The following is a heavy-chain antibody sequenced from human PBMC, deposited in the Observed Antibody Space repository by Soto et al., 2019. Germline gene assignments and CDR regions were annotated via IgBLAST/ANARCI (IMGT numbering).Heavy chain of an antibody. V-gene: IGHV1-69*13. CDR3: ARQFDSDTTGYYYAY. J-gene: IGHJ4*02. CDR2: IMPIFGSA. D-gene: IGHD3-22*01. CDR1: GGTFSRNT. Sequence: ASVKVSCKASGGTFSRNTISWVRQAPGQGLEWMGGIMPIFGSANYAQKFQGRVTITADENTRTVYMELSRLRSEDTAVYYCARQFDSDTTGYYYAYWGQGTLVTVSS.